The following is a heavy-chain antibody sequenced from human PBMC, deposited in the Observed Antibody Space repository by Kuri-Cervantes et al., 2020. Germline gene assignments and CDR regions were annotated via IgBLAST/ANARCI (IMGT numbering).Heavy chain of an antibody. J-gene: IGHJ4*02. D-gene: IGHD6-19*01. V-gene: IGHV3-33*01. CDR3: ATDRGYSSGWYYFDY. CDR2: IWYDGSNK. CDR1: GFTFSSYG. Sequence: GGSLRLSCAASGFTFSSYGMHWVRQAPGKGLEWVAVIWYDGSNKYYADSVKGRFTISRDNSKNTLYLQMNSLRAEDTAVYYCATDRGYSSGWYYFDYWGQGTLVTVSS.